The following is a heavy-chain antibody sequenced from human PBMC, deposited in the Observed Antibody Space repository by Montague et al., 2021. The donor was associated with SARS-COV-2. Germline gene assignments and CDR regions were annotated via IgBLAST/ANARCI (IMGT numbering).Heavy chain of an antibody. CDR3: ARVVGDYDFWSGQYYYYYYMDV. Sequence: SETLSLTCTVSGGSISSYYWSWIRQPPGKGLEWIGYIYYSGSTNYNPSLESRVTISVDTSKNQFSLKLGSVTAADTAVYSCARVVGDYDFWSGQYYYYYYMDVWGKGTTVTVSS. CDR2: IYYSGST. J-gene: IGHJ6*03. D-gene: IGHD3-3*01. V-gene: IGHV4-59*01. CDR1: GGSISSYY.